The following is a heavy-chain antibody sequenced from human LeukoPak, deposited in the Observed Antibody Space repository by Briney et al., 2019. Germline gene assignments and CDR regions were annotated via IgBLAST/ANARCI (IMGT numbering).Heavy chain of an antibody. D-gene: IGHD4-17*01. J-gene: IGHJ3*02. CDR2: IKQDGSEK. V-gene: IGHV3-7*01. CDR1: GFTFSTYW. Sequence: PGGSLRLSCATSGFTFSTYWMTWVRQAPGKGLEWVANIKQDGSEKNYVDSVKGRFTISRDNAKNSLYLQMNSLRAEDTAVYSCARDQGTTVTSYAFDIWGQGTMVTVSS. CDR3: ARDQGTTVTSYAFDI.